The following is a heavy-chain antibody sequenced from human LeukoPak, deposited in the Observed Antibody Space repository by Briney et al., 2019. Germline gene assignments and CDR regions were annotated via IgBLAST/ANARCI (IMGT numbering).Heavy chain of an antibody. Sequence: ASVKVSCKASGYTFTGYYMHWVRQAPGQGLEWMGWINPNSGGTNYAQKFQGRVTMTRDMSTSTVYMELSSLRSEDTAVYYCARAQNYYGSGSYYNPNYYHYYYMDVWGKGTTVTVSS. CDR1: GYTFTGYY. CDR3: ARAQNYYGSGSYYNPNYYHYYYMDV. V-gene: IGHV1-2*02. CDR2: INPNSGGT. D-gene: IGHD3-10*01. J-gene: IGHJ6*03.